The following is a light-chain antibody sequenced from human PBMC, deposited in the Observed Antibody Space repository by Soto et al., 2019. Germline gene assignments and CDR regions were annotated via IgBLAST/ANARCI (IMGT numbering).Light chain of an antibody. V-gene: IGKV3-20*01. CDR3: QHFVSSPLT. Sequence: EVVLTQSPGTLSLSPGERATLSCRASQSVNIYLAWYQQKPGQAPRLLIYDASSRATGVPDRFSGSGSGTDFTLNISRLEPEDFAVYYCQHFVSSPLTFGGGTKVEIK. CDR1: QSVNIY. CDR2: DAS. J-gene: IGKJ4*01.